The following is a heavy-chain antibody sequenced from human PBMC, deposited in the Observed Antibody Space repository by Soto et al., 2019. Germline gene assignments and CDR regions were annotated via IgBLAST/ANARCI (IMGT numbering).Heavy chain of an antibody. J-gene: IGHJ3*02. CDR1: GGTFSSYT. CDR2: IIPILVIA. CDR3: ARVYGSGGSCYYFSAFDI. V-gene: IGHV1-69*02. D-gene: IGHD2-15*01. Sequence: QVQLVQSGAEVKKPGSSVKVSCKASGGTFSSYTISWVRQAPGQGLEWMGRIIPILVIANYAQKFQGRVTITADKSTSTAYMELSRLRSADTAVYYCARVYGSGGSCYYFSAFDIWGQGTMVTVSS.